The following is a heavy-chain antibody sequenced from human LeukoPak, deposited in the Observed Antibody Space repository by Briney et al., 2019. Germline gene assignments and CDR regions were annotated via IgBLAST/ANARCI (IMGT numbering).Heavy chain of an antibody. CDR2: KYYSGST. CDR3: ARGRSYGFDFDS. D-gene: IGHD5-18*01. V-gene: IGHV4-61*01. CDR1: GVSINTCCYY. J-gene: IGHJ4*02. Sequence: SETLSLTCDVSGVSINTCCYYWAWIRQPPAKGLEWIGYKYYSGSTRYNSSLRSRLTISLDSSKNQFSLRLTSVTAADTAVYYCARGRSYGFDFDSWGPGTLVIVSS.